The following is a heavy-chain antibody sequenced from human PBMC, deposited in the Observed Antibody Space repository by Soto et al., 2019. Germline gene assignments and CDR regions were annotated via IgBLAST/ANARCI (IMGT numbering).Heavy chain of an antibody. J-gene: IGHJ5*02. V-gene: IGHV4-39*02. CDR3: ASEYSSSSWFDP. Sequence: QLQLQESGPGLVKPSETLSLTCTVSGDSITSGLYFWVWVRQTPGKGLEWIGSISYSGTTYSHPSLKSRVNISVDTSTNPFSLKLTSVTAADTGVYYCASEYSSSSWFDPWGRGALVTVSS. D-gene: IGHD6-6*01. CDR1: GDSITSGLYF. CDR2: ISYSGTT.